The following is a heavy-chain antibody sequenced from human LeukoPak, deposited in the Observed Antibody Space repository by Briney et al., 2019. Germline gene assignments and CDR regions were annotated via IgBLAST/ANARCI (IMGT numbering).Heavy chain of an antibody. CDR1: GGPISTSHY. CDR2: IFHRGST. V-gene: IGHV4-39*02. Sequence: SETLSLTCTVPGGPISTSHYWIWIRQPPGEGLEWIGSIFHRGSTYYNSSLKSRITLSVDTSKNHLSLKLSSVTAADTAVYYCARSPDGSGGGCHIENWGQGTRVTVSS. D-gene: IGHD2-15*01. CDR3: ARSPDGSGGGCHIEN. J-gene: IGHJ4*02.